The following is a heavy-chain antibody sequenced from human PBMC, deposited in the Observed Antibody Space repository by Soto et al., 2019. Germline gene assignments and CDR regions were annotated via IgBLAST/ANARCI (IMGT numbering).Heavy chain of an antibody. CDR2: IYYSGST. Sequence: QVQLQESGPGLVRPSQTLSLTCTVSGGSISSGSDYWSWIRQHPGKGLEWIGYIYYSGSTYYNPSLKSRVTISVDTSKNHFSLKLSAVTAADTAVYYCARATGDRGEYYFGYWGQGTLVTVSS. CDR1: GGSISSGSDY. D-gene: IGHD7-27*01. V-gene: IGHV4-31*03. CDR3: ARATGDRGEYYFGY. J-gene: IGHJ4*02.